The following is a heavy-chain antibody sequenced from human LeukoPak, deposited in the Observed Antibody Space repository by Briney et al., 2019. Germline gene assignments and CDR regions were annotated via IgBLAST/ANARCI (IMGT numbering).Heavy chain of an antibody. CDR2: IWYDGSNK. CDR3: ARETLLNYYDSSGYLDY. V-gene: IGHV3-33*07. D-gene: IGHD3-22*01. Sequence: GGSLRLSCGASGFAFSRFWMSWVRQAPGKGLEWVAVIWYDGSNKYYADSVKGRFTISRDNSKNTLYLQMNSLRAEDTAVYYCARETLLNYYDSSGYLDYWGQGTLVTVSS. J-gene: IGHJ4*02. CDR1: GFAFSRFW.